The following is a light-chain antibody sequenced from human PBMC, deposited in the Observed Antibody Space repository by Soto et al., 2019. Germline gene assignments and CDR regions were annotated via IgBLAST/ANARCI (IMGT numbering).Light chain of an antibody. CDR1: QGISSY. Sequence: IQLTQSPSSLSASVGDRVTITCRASQGISSYLALYQQKPGKAPKLLIYAASTLQSGVPSRFSGSGSGTDFTLTISSLQPDDFATYYCQHYNSYSEAFGQGTKVDIK. V-gene: IGKV1-9*01. J-gene: IGKJ1*01. CDR2: AAS. CDR3: QHYNSYSEA.